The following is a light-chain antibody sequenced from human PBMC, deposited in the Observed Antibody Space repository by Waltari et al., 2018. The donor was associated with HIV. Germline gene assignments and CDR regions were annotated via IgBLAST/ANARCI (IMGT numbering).Light chain of an antibody. Sequence: QSALTQPPSASGSPGQSVTISCTGTSSDVGCYNYVSWYQQHPGKAPKLMIHEVSNRPSGVPDRFSGSKSGNTASLTVSGLQAEDEADYYCSSYAGSSVVFGGGTKLTVL. J-gene: IGLJ2*01. CDR3: SSYAGSSVV. CDR2: EVS. V-gene: IGLV2-8*01. CDR1: SSDVGCYNY.